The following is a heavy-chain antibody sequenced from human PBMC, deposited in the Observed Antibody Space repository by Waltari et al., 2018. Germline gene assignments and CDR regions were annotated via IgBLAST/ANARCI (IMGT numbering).Heavy chain of an antibody. J-gene: IGHJ4*02. CDR2: IYPGDSDT. Sequence: EVQLVQSGAEVKKPGESLKISCKGSGYSFTSYWIGWVRQMTGKGLEWMGIIYPGDSDTRYSPSFQGQVTISADKSISTAYLQWSSLKASDTAMYYCARLKGYYDSSGYYSTYFDYWGQGTLVTVSS. V-gene: IGHV5-51*01. CDR1: GYSFTSYW. CDR3: ARLKGYYDSSGYYSTYFDY. D-gene: IGHD3-22*01.